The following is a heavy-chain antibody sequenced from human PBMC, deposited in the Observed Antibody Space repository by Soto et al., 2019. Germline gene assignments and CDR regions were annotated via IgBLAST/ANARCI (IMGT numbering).Heavy chain of an antibody. V-gene: IGHV4-30-2*01. J-gene: IGHJ4*02. CDR1: GGSISSGGYS. CDR2: IYHFGST. CDR3: ASRANYGDHIAY. Sequence: SETLSLTCAVSGGSISSGGYSWSWIRQPPGKGLEWIGYIYHFGSTYYNPSLKSRVTISVDRSKNQFSLKLNSVTAADTAVYYCASRANYGDHIAYWGQGTLVTVSS. D-gene: IGHD4-17*01.